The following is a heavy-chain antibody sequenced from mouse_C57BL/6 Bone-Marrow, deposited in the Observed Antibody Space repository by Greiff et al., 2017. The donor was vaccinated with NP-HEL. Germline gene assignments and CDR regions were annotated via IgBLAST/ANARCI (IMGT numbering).Heavy chain of an antibody. V-gene: IGHV1-50*01. CDR3: ARGRDYYGSSSYAMDY. CDR1: GYTFTSYW. Sequence: QVQLQQPGAELVKPGASVKLSCKASGYTFTSYWMQWVKQRPGQGLEWIGEIDPSDSYTNYNQKFKGKATLTVDTSSSTAYMQLSSLTSEDSAVYYCARGRDYYGSSSYAMDYWGQGTSVTVSS. D-gene: IGHD1-1*01. J-gene: IGHJ4*01. CDR2: IDPSDSYT.